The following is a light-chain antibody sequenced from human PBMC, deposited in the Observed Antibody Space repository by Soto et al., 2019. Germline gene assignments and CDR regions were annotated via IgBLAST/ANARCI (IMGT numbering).Light chain of an antibody. Sequence: EIVLTQSPGTLSESPGERATLSCRASQVVVTAYIHWYQHKPGQAPRLLISGASTRASGIPDRFSGSGVGTDFTLTINRLEPEDCAVYYCLLFRGSPTFGPGSRVHI. V-gene: IGKV3-20*01. CDR3: LLFRGSPT. CDR2: GAS. CDR1: QVVVTAY. J-gene: IGKJ3*01.